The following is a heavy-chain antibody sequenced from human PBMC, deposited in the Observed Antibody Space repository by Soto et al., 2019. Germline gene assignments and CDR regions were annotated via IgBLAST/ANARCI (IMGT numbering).Heavy chain of an antibody. D-gene: IGHD1-26*01. J-gene: IGHJ5*02. CDR1: GGSMSSGVYS. CDR2: IYHSGST. CDR3: ARESGAGATSWFDP. V-gene: IGHV4-30-2*01. Sequence: PSETLSLTCAVSGGSMSSGVYSWGWIGHAPGKGLEWIGYIYHSGSTSYNPSLKSRVAISVDRSKNQFSLKVNSVTAADTAVYFCARESGAGATSWFDPWGQGILVTVSS.